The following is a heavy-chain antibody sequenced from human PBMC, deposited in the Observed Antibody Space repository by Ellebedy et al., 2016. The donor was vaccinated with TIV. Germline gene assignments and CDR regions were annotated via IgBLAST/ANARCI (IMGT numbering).Heavy chain of an antibody. CDR1: GFTFSSYS. V-gene: IGHV3-21*05. J-gene: IGHJ4*02. CDR3: ARDYGSGSYYYFDY. CDR2: ISSSSSYI. Sequence: GESLKISCAASGFTFSSYSMNWVRQAPGKGLEWVSYISSSSSYIYYADSVKGRFTISRDNAKNSLYLQMNSLRAEDTAVYYCARDYGSGSYYYFDYWGQGTLVTVSS. D-gene: IGHD3-10*01.